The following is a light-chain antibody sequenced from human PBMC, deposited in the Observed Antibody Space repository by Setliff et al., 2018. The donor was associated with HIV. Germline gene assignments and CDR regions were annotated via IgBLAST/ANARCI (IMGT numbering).Light chain of an antibody. V-gene: IGLV6-57*01. CDR3: QSYYTSNRAV. CDR1: SGDMASTY. Sequence: NFMLTQPHSGSESPGKTVTISCTCSSGDMASTYVQWYQQRPGSSPTTVIYEDEKRPSGVSDRFSGSIDSSSNSASLTISGLKAEDEADYYGQSYYTSNRAVFGGGSTVTAL. J-gene: IGLJ7*02. CDR2: EDE.